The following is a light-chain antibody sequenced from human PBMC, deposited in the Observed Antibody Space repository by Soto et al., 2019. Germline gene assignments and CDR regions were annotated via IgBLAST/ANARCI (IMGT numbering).Light chain of an antibody. CDR3: QQYYSTPLT. CDR2: CAS. J-gene: IGKJ4*01. Sequence: DIVMTQSPDSLAVSLGERATINCKSSQSVLYSSNNKNYLAWYQQKPGQPPKLLIYCASTRESGVPDRFSGSCSGTDFTLTISSLQAEDVAVYYCQQYYSTPLTFGGGTKVEIK. V-gene: IGKV4-1*01. CDR1: QSVLYSSNNKNY.